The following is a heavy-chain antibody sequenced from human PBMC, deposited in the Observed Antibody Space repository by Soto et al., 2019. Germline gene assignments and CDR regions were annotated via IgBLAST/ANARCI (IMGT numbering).Heavy chain of an antibody. D-gene: IGHD2-2*01. CDR3: ARTRSHQHPGDY. Sequence: ASVKVSCKASGYTFTSYGISWVRQAPGQGLEWMGWISTYNGDTNYAQTFQGRVTMTTDTSTSTVHMEVRSLRSDDTAVYYCARTRSHQHPGDYWGQGTLVTVSS. J-gene: IGHJ4*02. V-gene: IGHV1-18*01. CDR1: GYTFTSYG. CDR2: ISTYNGDT.